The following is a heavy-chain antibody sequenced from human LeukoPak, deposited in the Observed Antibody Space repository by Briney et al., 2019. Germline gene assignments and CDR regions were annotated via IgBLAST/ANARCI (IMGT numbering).Heavy chain of an antibody. J-gene: IGHJ4*02. CDR2: ISDSGGST. V-gene: IGHV3-23*01. CDR3: ASAYADFDY. CDR1: GFTFSKYV. D-gene: IGHD2-8*01. Sequence: PGGSLRLSCAASGFTFSKYVMSWVRQAPGKGLEWVSAISDSGGSTYYADSVKGRLTVSRDNSKNTLYLQMNSLRAEDTAVYYCASAYADFDYWGQGTLVTVSS.